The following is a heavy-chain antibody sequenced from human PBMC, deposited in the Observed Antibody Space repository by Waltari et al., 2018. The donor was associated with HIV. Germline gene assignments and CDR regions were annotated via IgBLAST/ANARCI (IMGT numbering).Heavy chain of an antibody. Sequence: EVQLVESGGGLVQPGGSLKVSCAASGFTFRSSHIHWVRQASGRGLEWVGRITSKGDNYATAYAASVKGRFTISRDDSKNTADLQMNSLKTEDTAIYYCALYGFGPRYYGMDVWGQGTTVTVSS. CDR2: ITSKGDNYAT. CDR3: ALYGFGPRYYGMDV. CDR1: GFTFRSSH. D-gene: IGHD2-8*01. V-gene: IGHV3-73*01. J-gene: IGHJ6*02.